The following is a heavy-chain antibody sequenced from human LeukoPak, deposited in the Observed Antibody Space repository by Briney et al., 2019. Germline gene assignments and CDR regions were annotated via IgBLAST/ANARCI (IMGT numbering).Heavy chain of an antibody. D-gene: IGHD3-10*01. Sequence: SETLSLTCAAYGGTFSGYYWSWIRQPPGKGLEWIGEINHSGSTNYNPSLKSRGAISVDTSKNQFSLKLSSVTAADTAVYYCARGALWFGELFHDYWGQGTLVTVSS. CDR3: ARGALWFGELFHDY. V-gene: IGHV4-34*01. CDR1: GGTFSGYY. J-gene: IGHJ4*02. CDR2: INHSGST.